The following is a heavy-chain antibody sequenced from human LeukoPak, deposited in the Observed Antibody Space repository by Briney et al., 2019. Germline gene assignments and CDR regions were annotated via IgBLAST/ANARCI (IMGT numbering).Heavy chain of an antibody. CDR1: GGSISSSSYY. V-gene: IGHV4-39*07. Sequence: SETLSLTCTVSGGSISSSSYYWGWIRQPPGKGLEWIGSIYYSGSTYYNPSLKSRVTISVDTSKNQFSLKLSSVTAADTAVYYCARVGYYYGSETISGFDPWGQGTLVTVSS. CDR2: IYYSGST. D-gene: IGHD3-10*01. CDR3: ARVGYYYGSETISGFDP. J-gene: IGHJ5*02.